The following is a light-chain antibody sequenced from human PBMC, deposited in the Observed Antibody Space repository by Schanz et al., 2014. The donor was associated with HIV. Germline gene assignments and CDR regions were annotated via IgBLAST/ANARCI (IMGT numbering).Light chain of an antibody. CDR2: GVT. CDR1: RSDVGGYDH. Sequence: QSALTQPRSVSGSPGQSVAISCTGTRSDVGGYDHVSWYQQHPGKAPKLMIYGVTKRPSGVPDRFSGSKSGNTASLTVSGLQAEDEADYYCGSYTSSNTYVFGTGTKLTVL. V-gene: IGLV2-11*01. J-gene: IGLJ1*01. CDR3: GSYTSSNTYV.